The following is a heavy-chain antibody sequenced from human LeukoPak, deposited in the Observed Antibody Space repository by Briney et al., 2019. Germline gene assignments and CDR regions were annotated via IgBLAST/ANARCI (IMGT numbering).Heavy chain of an antibody. CDR1: GFTVSSNY. V-gene: IGHV3-30*03. D-gene: IGHD4-17*01. CDR3: ASDGYGDYG. Sequence: GGSLRLSCAASGFTVSSNYMSWVRQAPGKGLEWVAVISYDGSNKYYADSVKGRFTISRDNSKNTLYLQMNSLRAEDTAVYYCASDGYGDYGWGQGTLVTVSS. J-gene: IGHJ4*02. CDR2: ISYDGSNK.